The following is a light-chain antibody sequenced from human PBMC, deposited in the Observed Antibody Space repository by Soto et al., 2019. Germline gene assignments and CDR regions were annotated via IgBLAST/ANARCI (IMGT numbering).Light chain of an antibody. CDR1: QSISTS. J-gene: IGKJ4*01. Sequence: EIVMTQSPATLSVSPGERATLSCRASQSISTSLAWYQQKPGQAPRLLIYDVSTRATGVPGRFSGGGSGTEFTLTISGLQSEDFAVYYCQQYNNWPPLTVGGGTKLEIK. V-gene: IGKV3-15*01. CDR3: QQYNNWPPLT. CDR2: DVS.